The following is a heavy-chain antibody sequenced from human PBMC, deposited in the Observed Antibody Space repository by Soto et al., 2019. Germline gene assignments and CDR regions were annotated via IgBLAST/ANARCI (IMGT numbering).Heavy chain of an antibody. J-gene: IGHJ3*02. V-gene: IGHV4-39*01. CDR2: IYYSGST. CDR1: GGSISSSSYY. D-gene: IGHD6-19*01. CDR3: ARHHIAVAGAFDI. Sequence: SETLSLTCTVSGGSISSSSYYWGWIRQPPGKGLEWIGSIYYSGSTYYNPSLKSRVTISVDTSKNQFSLKLSSVTAADTAVYYCARHHIAVAGAFDIWGQGTMVTVSS.